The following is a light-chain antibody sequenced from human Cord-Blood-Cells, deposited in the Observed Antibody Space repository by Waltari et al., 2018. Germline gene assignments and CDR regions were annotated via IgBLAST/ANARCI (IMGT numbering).Light chain of an antibody. CDR1: QSVSSY. J-gene: IGKJ4*01. CDR3: QQRSNWPPLT. V-gene: IGKV3-11*01. CDR2: VAS. Sequence: EIVLTQYPPTLSLSPGERATLPCRASQSVSSYLAWYQQKPGQAPRLLIYVASNRATGIPARFSGSGSGTDFTLTISSLEPEDFAVYYCQQRSNWPPLTFGGGTKVEIK.